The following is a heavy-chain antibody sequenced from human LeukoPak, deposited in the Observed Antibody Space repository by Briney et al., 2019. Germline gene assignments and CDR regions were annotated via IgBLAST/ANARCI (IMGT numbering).Heavy chain of an antibody. CDR3: ARDLVTAAAKPYYYYGMGV. D-gene: IGHD6-13*01. J-gene: IGHJ6*04. V-gene: IGHV3-33*01. CDR2: IWYDVSNK. CDR1: RFTFSSYD. Sequence: GRSLRLSCAASRFTFSSYDMHGVRPAPGKRLEWVAVIWYDVSNKYSADSVKGRFIISRDSSKNTLYLQMNRLRAEDTAVYYCARDLVTAAAKPYYYYGMGVWGKGTTVTVSS.